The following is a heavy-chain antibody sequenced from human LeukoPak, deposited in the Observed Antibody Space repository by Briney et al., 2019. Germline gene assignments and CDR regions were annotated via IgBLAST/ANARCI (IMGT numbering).Heavy chain of an antibody. CDR2: INHSGST. Sequence: SETLSLTCTVSGGSISSYYWSWIRQPPGRGLEWIGEINHSGSTNYNPSLKSRVTISVDTSKNQFSLKLSSVTAADTAVYYCARRLRFRNDFDPWGQGTLVTVSS. CDR3: ARRLRFRNDFDP. CDR1: GGSISSYY. J-gene: IGHJ5*02. V-gene: IGHV4-34*01. D-gene: IGHD3-3*01.